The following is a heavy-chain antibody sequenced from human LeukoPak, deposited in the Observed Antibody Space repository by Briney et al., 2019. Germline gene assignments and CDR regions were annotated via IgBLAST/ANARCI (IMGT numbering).Heavy chain of an antibody. V-gene: IGHV3-21*01. J-gene: IGHJ4*02. CDR1: GFTFSSYS. CDR3: ARDLRTVTYREGFDY. CDR2: ISSSSSYI. D-gene: IGHD4-17*01. Sequence: GSLRLSCAASGFTFSSYSMNWVRQAPGKGLERVSSISSSSSYIYYADSVKGRFAISRDNAKNSLYLQMNSLRAEDTAVYYCARDLRTVTYREGFDYWGQGTLVTVSS.